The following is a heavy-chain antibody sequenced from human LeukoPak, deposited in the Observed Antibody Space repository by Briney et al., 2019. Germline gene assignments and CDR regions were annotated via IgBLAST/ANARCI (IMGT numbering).Heavy chain of an antibody. CDR1: GGSISSYY. CDR3: ARFGYSGGQ. CDR2: IYYSGST. Sequence: PSETLSLTCTVSGGSISSYYWTWIRQPPGKGLEWIGYIYYSGSTNYNPSLKSRVTISVDTSKNQFSLKLTSVTAADTAVYYCARFGYSGGQWGQGTLVTVSS. D-gene: IGHD5-12*01. J-gene: IGHJ4*02. V-gene: IGHV4-59*01.